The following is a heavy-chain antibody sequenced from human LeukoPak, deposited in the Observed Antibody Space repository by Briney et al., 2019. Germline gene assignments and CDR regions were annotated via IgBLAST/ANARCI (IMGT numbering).Heavy chain of an antibody. CDR1: GYTFTSYY. CDR2: INPSGGST. J-gene: IGHJ5*02. D-gene: IGHD4-17*01. V-gene: IGHV1-46*01. Sequence: GASVKVSCKASGYTFTSYYMHWVRQAPGQGLEWMGIINPSGGSTSYAQKFQGRVTMARDTSTSTVYMELSSLRSEDTAVYYCARDPGPTTVTTDAWGQGTLVTVSS. CDR3: ARDPGPTTVTTDA.